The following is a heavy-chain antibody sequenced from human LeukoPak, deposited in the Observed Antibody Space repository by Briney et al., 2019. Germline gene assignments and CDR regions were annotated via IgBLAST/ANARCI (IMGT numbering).Heavy chain of an antibody. Sequence: SETLSLTCTVSGGSISSSTYYWGWIRQPPGKELEWIGTIYYSGTTYYNPSLKSRVNISVDTPKNQFSLKLSSVTAADTAVYYCARHAKFYGLGSRSFDYWGQGTLVTVSS. D-gene: IGHD3-10*01. CDR1: GGSISSSTYY. V-gene: IGHV4-39*01. CDR2: IYYSGTT. J-gene: IGHJ4*02. CDR3: ARHAKFYGLGSRSFDY.